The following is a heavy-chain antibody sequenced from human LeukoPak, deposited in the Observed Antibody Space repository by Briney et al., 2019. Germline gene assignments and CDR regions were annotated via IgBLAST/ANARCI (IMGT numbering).Heavy chain of an antibody. V-gene: IGHV6-1*01. CDR1: GDSVSSNSVT. J-gene: IGHJ4*02. CDR3: ARDGGYRFDY. CDR2: TYYRSRWSN. Sequence: SQTLSLTCAISGDSVSSNSVTWHWIRQSPSRGLEWLGRTYYRSRWSNDYAASVKGRISINPDTSKNQFSLQLNSVTPEDTAVYYCARDGGYRFDYWGQGSLVTVS. D-gene: IGHD5-18*01.